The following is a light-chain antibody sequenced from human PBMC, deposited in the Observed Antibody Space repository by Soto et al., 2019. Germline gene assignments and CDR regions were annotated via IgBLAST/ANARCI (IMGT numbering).Light chain of an antibody. J-gene: IGKJ3*01. CDR3: QQFGSSPGVT. CDR2: GAS. V-gene: IGKV3-20*01. CDR1: QSINSRY. Sequence: EIVLTQSPGTLSLSPGERATLSCRASQSINSRYLAWYQQKPGQAPRLLIYGASSRATGIPDRFSGSGSGTDFTLTISRLEPEDFAVYYCQQFGSSPGVTFGPGTKVDIK.